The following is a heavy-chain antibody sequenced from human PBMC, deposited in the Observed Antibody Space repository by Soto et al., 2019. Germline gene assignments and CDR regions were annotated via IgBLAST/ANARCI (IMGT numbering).Heavy chain of an antibody. CDR3: ARDDHTYGVY. V-gene: IGHV3-11*01. CDR1: GFSFRDYF. D-gene: IGHD2-21*01. Sequence: PGASLKISCAASGFSFRDYFMSWHRQAPGKGLEWVSYIGPYGNSIYYADSVKGRFTISRDDATKSLHLHMNSLRTDDTAVYYCARDDHTYGVYWGQGAPVPVSS. CDR2: IGPYGNSI. J-gene: IGHJ4*02.